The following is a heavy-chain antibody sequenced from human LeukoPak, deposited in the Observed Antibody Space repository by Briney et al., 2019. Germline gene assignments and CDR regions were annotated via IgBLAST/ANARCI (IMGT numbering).Heavy chain of an antibody. D-gene: IGHD2-15*01. CDR2: INPNSGGT. Sequence: ASVKVSCKASGYTFTGYYMHWVRQAPGQGLEWMGRINPNSGGTNYAQKFQGRVTMTRDTSISTAYMELSRLRSDDTAVYYCARHHCSGGSCYSGEHFDYWGQGTLVTVSS. J-gene: IGHJ4*02. V-gene: IGHV1-2*02. CDR3: ARHHCSGGSCYSGEHFDY. CDR1: GYTFTGYY.